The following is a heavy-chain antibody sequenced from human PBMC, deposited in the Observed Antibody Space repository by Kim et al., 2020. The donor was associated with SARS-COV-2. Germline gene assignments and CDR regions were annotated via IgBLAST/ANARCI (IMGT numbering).Heavy chain of an antibody. J-gene: IGHJ3*02. V-gene: IGHV4-59*01. CDR1: GGSISSYY. D-gene: IGHD6-13*01. CDR3: ARDLGRSSWYGVQDAFDI. Sequence: SETLSLTCTVSGGSISSYYWSWIRQPPGKGLEWIGYIYYSGSTNYNPPLKSRVTISVDTSKNQFSLKLSSVTAADTAVYYCARDLGRSSWYGVQDAFDIWGQGTMVTVSS. CDR2: IYYSGST.